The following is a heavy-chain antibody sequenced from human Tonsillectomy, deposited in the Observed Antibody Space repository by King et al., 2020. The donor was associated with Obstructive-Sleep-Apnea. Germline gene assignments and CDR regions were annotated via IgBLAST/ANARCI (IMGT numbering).Heavy chain of an antibody. Sequence: VQLVESGGGLEQPGRSLRLSCAASGFTFDDSAMHWVRQPPGKGLEWVSGISANSGTKGYADSVKGRFTISRDNAQKSLYLQMYNLRPEDTAFYYCVKEGDSGTYYNWYFDLWGRGTLVTVSP. CDR2: ISANSGTK. CDR1: GFTFDDSA. CDR3: VKEGDSGTYYNWYFDL. D-gene: IGHD3-10*01. J-gene: IGHJ2*01. V-gene: IGHV3-9*01.